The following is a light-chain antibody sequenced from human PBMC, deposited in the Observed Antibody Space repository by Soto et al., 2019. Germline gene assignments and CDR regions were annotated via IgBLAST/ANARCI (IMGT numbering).Light chain of an antibody. V-gene: IGKV3-15*01. Sequence: EVVMRQYPAKLSVYQGEGATLSCRASQGIGDTLAWYRNKPGQTPRLIIYDTSTRATGVPARFSGSRSGTEFTLPINCLQSGDFAVYYCQRYNNWPLTFGGGTKVYIK. CDR2: DTS. CDR1: QGIGDT. CDR3: QRYNNWPLT. J-gene: IGKJ4*01.